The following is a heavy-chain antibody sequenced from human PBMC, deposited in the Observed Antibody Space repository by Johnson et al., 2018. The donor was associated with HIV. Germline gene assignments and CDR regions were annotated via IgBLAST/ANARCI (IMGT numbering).Heavy chain of an antibody. D-gene: IGHD1-1*01. CDR3: TTGLSWNDAFHI. Sequence: VQLVESGGGLVQPGGSLRLSCAASGFTSSDYYMDWARQAPGKGLEWVGRSRNRANGYTTEYAASVKGRFTISRDTSENTLYLQMNSLKTEDTALYYCTTGLSWNDAFHIWAQGTMVTVSS. V-gene: IGHV3-72*01. CDR1: GFTSSDYY. CDR2: SRNRANGYTT. J-gene: IGHJ3*02.